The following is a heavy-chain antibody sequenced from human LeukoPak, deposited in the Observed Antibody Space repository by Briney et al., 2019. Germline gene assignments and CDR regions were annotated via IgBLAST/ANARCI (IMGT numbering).Heavy chain of an antibody. CDR3: ARLRSSEYYFDY. V-gene: IGHV4-38-2*02. Sequence: SETLSLTCTVSGYSINSGYYWDWIRQPPGKGLEWIGSMYHGGITYYSPFLRSRVTISVDTSKNQFSLKLSSVNAADTAVYYCARLRSSEYYFDYWGQGTLVTVSS. J-gene: IGHJ4*02. D-gene: IGHD2-15*01. CDR2: MYHGGIT. CDR1: GYSINSGYY.